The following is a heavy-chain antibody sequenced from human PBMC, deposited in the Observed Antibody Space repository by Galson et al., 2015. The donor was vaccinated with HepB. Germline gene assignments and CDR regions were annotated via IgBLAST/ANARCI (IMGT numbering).Heavy chain of an antibody. CDR1: GYTFTSYG. D-gene: IGHD5-18*01. V-gene: IGHV1-18*04. Sequence: SVTVSCKASGYTFTSYGISWVRQAPGQGLEWMGWISAYNGNTNYAQKLQGRVTMTTDTSTSTAYMELRSLRSDDTAVYYCARVIRVQRWLPDWGQGTLVTVSS. J-gene: IGHJ4*02. CDR3: ARVIRVQRWLPD. CDR2: ISAYNGNT.